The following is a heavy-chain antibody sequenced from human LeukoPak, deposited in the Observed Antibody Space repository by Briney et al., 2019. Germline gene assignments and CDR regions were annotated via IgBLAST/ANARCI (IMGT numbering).Heavy chain of an antibody. CDR3: ARGHYDSSGYYWGYYYGMDV. V-gene: IGHV1-8*01. D-gene: IGHD3-22*01. Sequence: ASVKVSCKASGYTFTSYVINWVRQATGQGLEWMGWMNPNSGNTGYAQKFQGRVTMTRNTSISTAYMELSSLRSEDTAVYYCARGHYDSSGYYWGYYYGMDVWGQGTTVTVSS. J-gene: IGHJ6*02. CDR1: GYTFTSYV. CDR2: MNPNSGNT.